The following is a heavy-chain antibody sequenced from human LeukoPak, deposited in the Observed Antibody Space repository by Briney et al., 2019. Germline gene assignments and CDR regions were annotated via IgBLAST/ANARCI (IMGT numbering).Heavy chain of an antibody. D-gene: IGHD3-22*01. Sequence: ASVNVSCKPSGYTFTRYYMHWVRQAPGQGLERMGVINPSGGSTSYAQKFQGRVTMTRDTSTSTVYMELSSLRSEDTAVYYCARAGRSYDSSGYDHLFDYWGRGTLVTVSS. CDR2: INPSGGST. V-gene: IGHV1-46*01. CDR1: GYTFTRYY. J-gene: IGHJ4*02. CDR3: ARAGRSYDSSGYDHLFDY.